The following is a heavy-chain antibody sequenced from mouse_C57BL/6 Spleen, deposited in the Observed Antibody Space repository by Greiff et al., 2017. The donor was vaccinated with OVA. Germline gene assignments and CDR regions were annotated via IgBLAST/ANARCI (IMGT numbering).Heavy chain of an antibody. J-gene: IGHJ4*01. V-gene: IGHV3-1*01. CDR3: ARGIYYDAMDY. CDR1: GYSITSGYD. D-gene: IGHD2-1*01. Sequence: EVKLMESGPGMVKPSQSLSLTCTVTGYSITSGYDWHWIRHFPGNKLEWMGYISYSGSTNYNPSLKSRISITHDTSKNHFFLKLNSVTTEDTATYYCARGIYYDAMDYWGQGTSGTVSS. CDR2: ISYSGST.